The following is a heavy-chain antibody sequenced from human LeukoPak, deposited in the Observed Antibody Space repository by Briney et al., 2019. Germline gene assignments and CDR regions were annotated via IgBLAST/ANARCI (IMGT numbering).Heavy chain of an antibody. J-gene: IGHJ5*02. V-gene: IGHV1-2*02. CDR3: ATGGIRRITIFGVVIMGGGFDP. CDR1: GYTFTGYY. CDR2: INPNSGGT. D-gene: IGHD3-3*01. Sequence: GASVKVSCKASGYTFTGYYMHWVRQAPGQGLEWMGWINPNSGGTNYAQKFQGRVTMTRDTSISTAYMELSSLRSDDTAVYYCATGGIRRITIFGVVIMGGGFDPWGQGTLVTVSS.